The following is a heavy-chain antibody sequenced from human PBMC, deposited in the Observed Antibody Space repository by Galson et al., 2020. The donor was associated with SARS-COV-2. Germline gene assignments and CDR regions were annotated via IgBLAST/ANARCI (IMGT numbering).Heavy chain of an antibody. CDR1: GGSISSSSYY. CDR3: ARSYYYYYYYMDV. J-gene: IGHJ6*03. V-gene: IGHV4-39*01. Sequence: SETLSLTCAVSGGSISSSSYYWGWIRQPPGKGLEWIGSIYYSGSTYYKSSLKRRVTISVDTSKNQFSLKLSSVTAADTAVYYCARSYYYYYYYMDVWGKGTTVTVSS. CDR2: IYYSGST.